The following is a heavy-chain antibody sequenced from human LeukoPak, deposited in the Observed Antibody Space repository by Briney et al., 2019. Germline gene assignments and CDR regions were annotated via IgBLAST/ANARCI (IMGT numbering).Heavy chain of an antibody. J-gene: IGHJ6*02. CDR3: ARGGRDIVATPYYYYGMDV. D-gene: IGHD5-12*01. Sequence: GESLKISCKGSGYSFTSYWISWVRQMPGKGLEWMGRIDPSDSYTKYSPSFQGHVTISADKSISTAYLQWSSLKASDTAMYYCARGGRDIVATPYYYYGMDVWGQGTTVTVSS. CDR2: IDPSDSYT. V-gene: IGHV5-10-1*01. CDR1: GYSFTSYW.